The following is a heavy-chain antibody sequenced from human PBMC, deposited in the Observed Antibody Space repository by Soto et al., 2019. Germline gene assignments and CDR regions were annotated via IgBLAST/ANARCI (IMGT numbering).Heavy chain of an antibody. CDR3: HRQSDMDV. J-gene: IGHJ6*02. CDR1: GFIFSNYA. Sequence: GGSLRLSCAASGFIFSNYAMHWVRQAPGKGLEWVAVISDDGAKRYYADSVKGRFTISRDISKSMLYLQMNSLRTEDTAAYYCHRQSDMDVWGQGITVTVSS. V-gene: IGHV3-30*03. CDR2: ISDDGAKR.